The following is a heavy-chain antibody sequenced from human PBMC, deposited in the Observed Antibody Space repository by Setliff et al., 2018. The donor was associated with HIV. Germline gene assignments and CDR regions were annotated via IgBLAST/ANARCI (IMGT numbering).Heavy chain of an antibody. CDR1: GGSISSRSYY. CDR2: IYSNGNT. Sequence: SETLSLTCTVSGGSISSRSYYWSWLRQPAGKGLEWIGRIYSNGNTDYNPSLKSRVTISEDTSKNQFSLKVNSVTAADTAMYYCASRWPAMREFDYWGQGTLVTVSS. CDR3: ASRWPAMREFDY. V-gene: IGHV4-61*02. J-gene: IGHJ4*02. D-gene: IGHD2-2*01.